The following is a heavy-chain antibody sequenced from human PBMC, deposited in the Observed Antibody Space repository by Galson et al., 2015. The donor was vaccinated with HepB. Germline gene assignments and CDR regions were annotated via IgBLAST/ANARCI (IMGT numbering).Heavy chain of an antibody. CDR1: GGSISSSSYY. D-gene: IGHD3-16*02. CDR2: IYYSGST. CDR3: ARQVFPPYDYVWGSYRYSFGEIDY. V-gene: IGHV4-39*01. Sequence: SETLSLTCTVSGGSISSSSYYWGWIRQPPGKGLEWIGSIYYSGSTYYNPSLKSRVTISVDTSKNQFSLKLSSVTAADTAVYYCARQVFPPYDYVWGSYRYSFGEIDYWGQGTLVTVSS. J-gene: IGHJ4*02.